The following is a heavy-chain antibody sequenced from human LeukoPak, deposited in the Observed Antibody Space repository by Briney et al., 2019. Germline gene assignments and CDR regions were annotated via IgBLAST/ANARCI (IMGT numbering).Heavy chain of an antibody. J-gene: IGHJ4*02. CDR3: AREEADSGSYYVDY. CDR1: GYTFTSYG. V-gene: IGHV1-18*01. D-gene: IGHD1-26*01. Sequence: GESLKISCKGSGYTFTSYGISWVRQAPGQGLEWMGWVSSYNDNTNYAQKLQGRVTMTTDTSTSTAYMELRSLRSDDTAVYYCAREEADSGSYYVDYWGQGTLVTVSS. CDR2: VSSYNDNT.